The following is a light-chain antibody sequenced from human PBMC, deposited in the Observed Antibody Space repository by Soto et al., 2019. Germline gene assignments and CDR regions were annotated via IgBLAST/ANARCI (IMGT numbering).Light chain of an antibody. J-gene: IGKJ1*01. CDR3: HQYSRFPRT. CDR2: TAS. CDR1: QSISSW. V-gene: IGKV1-5*03. Sequence: DIQKTRSPSTLSAALGDRVTITCPASQSISSWLAWYQQIPGKAPKLLIYTASSLQSGVPSRFSGSGSETEFTLTITGLQPDDCATYYCHQYSRFPRTFGQGTKLDIK.